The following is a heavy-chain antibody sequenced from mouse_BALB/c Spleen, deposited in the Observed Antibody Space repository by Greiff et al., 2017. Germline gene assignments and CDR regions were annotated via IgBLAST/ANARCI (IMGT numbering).Heavy chain of an antibody. CDR1: GFTFSSYT. J-gene: IGHJ4*01. V-gene: IGHV5-12-2*01. Sequence: DVKLQESGGGLVQPGGSLKLSCAASGFTFSSYTMSWVRQTPEKRLEWVAYISNGGGSTYYPDTVKGRFTISRDNAKNTLYLQMSSLKSEDTAMYYCARQGDGYLYCYAMDYWGQGTSVTVSS. CDR3: ARQGDGYLYCYAMDY. D-gene: IGHD2-3*01. CDR2: ISNGGGST.